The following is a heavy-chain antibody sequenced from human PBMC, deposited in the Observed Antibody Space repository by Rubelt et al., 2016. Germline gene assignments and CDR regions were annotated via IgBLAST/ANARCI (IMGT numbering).Heavy chain of an antibody. CDR1: GFTFSSYA. J-gene: IGHJ6*02. Sequence: GFTFSSYAMHWVRQAPGKGPEWVANINQDGSIQHYVESVKGRFTASRDNTKNSLYLQMNSLRAEDTAMYYCARDELSVHGVWGQGTAVTVSS. V-gene: IGHV3-7*01. CDR3: ARDELSVHGV. CDR2: INQDGSIQ.